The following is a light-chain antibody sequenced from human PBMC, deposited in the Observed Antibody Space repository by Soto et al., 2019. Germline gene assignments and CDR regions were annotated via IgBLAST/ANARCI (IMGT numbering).Light chain of an antibody. J-gene: IGLJ3*02. CDR3: QSYDTSLSGPV. CDR2: GNS. V-gene: IGLV1-40*01. CDR1: SSNIGAGYD. Sequence: QSVLTQPPSVSGAPGQRVTISCTGSSSNIGAGYDVHWYQQLPGTAPKLLIYGNSNRPSGVPDRFSGSKSGTSASLAITGRQADDEADYYCQSYDTSLSGPVFGGGTKLTVL.